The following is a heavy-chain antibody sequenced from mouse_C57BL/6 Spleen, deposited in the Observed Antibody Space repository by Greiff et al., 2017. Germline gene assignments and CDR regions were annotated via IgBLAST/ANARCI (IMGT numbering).Heavy chain of an antibody. CDR3: AREGSNWERYFDY. CDR1: GFTFSDYG. Sequence: EVQRVESGGGLVKPGGSLKLSCAASGFTFSDYGMHWVRQAPEKGLEWVAYISSGSSTIYYADTVKGRFTISRDNAKNTLFLQMTSLRSEDTAMYYCAREGSNWERYFDYWGQGTTLTVSS. J-gene: IGHJ2*01. CDR2: ISSGSSTI. V-gene: IGHV5-17*01. D-gene: IGHD4-1*01.